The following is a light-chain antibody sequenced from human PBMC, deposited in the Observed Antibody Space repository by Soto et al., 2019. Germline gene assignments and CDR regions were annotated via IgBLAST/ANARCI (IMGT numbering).Light chain of an antibody. CDR3: SSYTGSSTWV. J-gene: IGLJ3*02. CDR1: SSDVGGYNY. CDR2: EVS. Sequence: QSVLTQPSSVSGSPGQSITISCTGTSSDVGGYNYVSWYQQHPGKAPKLMIYEVSNRPSGVSNRFSGSKSGNTASLTISGLQAEDEADYYCSSYTGSSTWVFGGGTQLIVL. V-gene: IGLV2-14*01.